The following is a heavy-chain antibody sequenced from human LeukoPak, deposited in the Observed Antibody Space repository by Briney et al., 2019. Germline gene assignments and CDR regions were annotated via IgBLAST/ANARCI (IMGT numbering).Heavy chain of an antibody. CDR1: GGSISSSSYY. V-gene: IGHV4-39*07. Sequence: SETLSLTCTVSGGSISSSSYYWGWIRQPPEKGLEWIGSIYYSGSTYYNPSLKSRVTISVDTSKNQFSLKLSSVTAADTAVYYCASVLWYTFDYWGQGTLVTVSS. CDR2: IYYSGST. CDR3: ASVLWYTFDY. J-gene: IGHJ4*02. D-gene: IGHD6-13*01.